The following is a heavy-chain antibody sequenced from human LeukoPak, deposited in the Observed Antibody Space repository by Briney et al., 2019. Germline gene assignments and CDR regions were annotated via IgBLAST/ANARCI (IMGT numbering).Heavy chain of an antibody. CDR2: INPSGGST. CDR3: ARADYGDYLDY. J-gene: IGHJ4*02. CDR1: GYTFTSYY. Sequence: ASVKVSCKASGYTFTSYYMHWVRQAPGQGLEWMGIINPSGGSTSYAQKFQGRVTMTRDTSTSTVYMELSSLRYEDTAVYYCARADYGDYLDYWGQGTLVTVSS. D-gene: IGHD4-17*01. V-gene: IGHV1-46*01.